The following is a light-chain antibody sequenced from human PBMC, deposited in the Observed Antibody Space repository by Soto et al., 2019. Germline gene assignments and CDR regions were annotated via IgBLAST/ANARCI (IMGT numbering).Light chain of an antibody. CDR1: SSDVGGYNY. CDR3: SSYAGSNSYV. V-gene: IGLV2-8*01. J-gene: IGLJ1*01. CDR2: EVS. Sequence: QSVLTQPPSASGSPGQSVTISCTGTSSDVGGYNYVSWYQQHPGKAPKLMIYEVSKRPSGVPDRFSASKSGNTASLTVSGLQAEDEADYYCSSYAGSNSYVFGNGTKVTVL.